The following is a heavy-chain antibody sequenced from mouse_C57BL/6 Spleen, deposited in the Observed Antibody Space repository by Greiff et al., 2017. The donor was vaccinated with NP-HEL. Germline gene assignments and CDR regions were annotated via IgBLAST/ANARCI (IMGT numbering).Heavy chain of an antibody. Sequence: QVQLKESGAELVKPGASVKISCKASGYAFSSYWMNWVKQRPGKGLEWIGQIYPGDGDTNYNGKFKGKATLTADKSSSTAYMQLSSLTSEDSAVYFCARSPNWDFDYWGQGTTLTVSS. CDR1: GYAFSSYW. J-gene: IGHJ2*01. CDR2: IYPGDGDT. CDR3: ARSPNWDFDY. D-gene: IGHD4-1*01. V-gene: IGHV1-80*01.